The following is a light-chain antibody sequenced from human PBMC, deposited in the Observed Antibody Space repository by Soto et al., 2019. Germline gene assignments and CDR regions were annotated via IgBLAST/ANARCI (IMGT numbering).Light chain of an antibody. CDR2: AAS. J-gene: IGKJ1*01. CDR3: HQLNSYPPT. CDR1: QDISSY. V-gene: IGKV1-9*01. Sequence: DIQLTQSPSFLYASVGDRVTITCRASQDISSYLAWYQQKPGRAPKLLIYAASTLQSGVPSRFSGSGSGTEFTLTISSLQPEDFATFYCHQLNSYPPTFGQGTKVEIK.